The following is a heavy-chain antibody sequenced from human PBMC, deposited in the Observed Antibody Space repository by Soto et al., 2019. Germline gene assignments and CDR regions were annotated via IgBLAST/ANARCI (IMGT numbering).Heavy chain of an antibody. J-gene: IGHJ5*02. Sequence: PGGSLRLSCAASGFTFSSYVLNWVRQAPGKGLEWVSAISGSGSSTFYADSVKGRFTISRDNSKNTLYLQINSLRGEDTAVYYCARAAYSSSWNWFDPWGQGILVTVSS. CDR3: ARAAYSSSWNWFDP. D-gene: IGHD6-13*01. V-gene: IGHV3-23*01. CDR1: GFTFSSYV. CDR2: ISGSGSST.